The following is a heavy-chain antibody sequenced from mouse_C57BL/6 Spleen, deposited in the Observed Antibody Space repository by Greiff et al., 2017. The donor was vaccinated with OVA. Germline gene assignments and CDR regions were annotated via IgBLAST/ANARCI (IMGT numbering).Heavy chain of an antibody. CDR1: GYAFTNYL. D-gene: IGHD2-1*01. Sequence: VQLQQSGAELVRPGTTVKVSCKASGYAFTNYLIEWVKQRPGQGLEWIGVINPGSGGTNYNEKFKGKATLTADKSSSTAYMQLSSLTSEDSAVYFCARDGVYGNYDYFDYWGQGTTLTVSS. J-gene: IGHJ2*01. V-gene: IGHV1-54*01. CDR3: ARDGVYGNYDYFDY. CDR2: INPGSGGT.